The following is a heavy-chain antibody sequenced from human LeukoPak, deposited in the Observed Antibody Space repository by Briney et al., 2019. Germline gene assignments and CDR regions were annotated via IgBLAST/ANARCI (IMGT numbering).Heavy chain of an antibody. V-gene: IGHV3-53*01. J-gene: IGHJ4*02. CDR3: VKNSGWYCLDY. CDR2: IYSGGST. D-gene: IGHD6-13*01. CDR1: GFTVSSNY. Sequence: PGGSLRLSCAASGFTVSSNYMSWVRQAPGKGLEWVSVIYSGGSTYYADSVKGRFTLSRDNAKNSLFLQMNSLRAEDTAVYYCVKNSGWYCLDYWGQGTLVTVSS.